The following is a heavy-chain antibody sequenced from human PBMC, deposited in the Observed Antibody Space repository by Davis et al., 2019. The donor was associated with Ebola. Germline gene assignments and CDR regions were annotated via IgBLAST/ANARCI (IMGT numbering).Heavy chain of an antibody. CDR3: AREAAVAGYYYGMDV. CDR2: IKQDGSEK. V-gene: IGHV3-7*03. J-gene: IGHJ6*02. CDR1: GFSFTSYS. D-gene: IGHD6-19*01. Sequence: GGSLRLSCAASGFSFTSYSMNWVRQAPGKGLEWVANIKQDGSEKYYVDSVKGRFTISRDNAKNSLYLQMNSLRAEDTAVYYCAREAAVAGYYYGMDVWGQGTTVTVSS.